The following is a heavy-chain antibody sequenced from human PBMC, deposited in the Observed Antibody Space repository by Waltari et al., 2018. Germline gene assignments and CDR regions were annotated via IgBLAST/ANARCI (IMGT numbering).Heavy chain of an antibody. V-gene: IGHV3-30*04. CDR2: ISYDEDNK. J-gene: IGHJ5*02. CDR1: GFTFSNYA. Sequence: QVQLVESGGGVVQPGRSLRLSCTVSGFTFSNYAFHWVRQAPGKGLEWVAIISYDEDNKQYADYVKGRFTISRDNSKNTVYLQMNSLRPEDTAIYYCARVGAPYNSDGWFDPWGQGTRVTVSS. CDR3: ARVGAPYNSDGWFDP. D-gene: IGHD1-20*01.